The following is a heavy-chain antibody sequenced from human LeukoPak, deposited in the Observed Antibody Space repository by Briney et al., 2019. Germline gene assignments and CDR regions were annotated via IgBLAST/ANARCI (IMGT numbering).Heavy chain of an antibody. V-gene: IGHV3-21*04. CDR1: GFTFSSYS. J-gene: IGHJ4*02. D-gene: IGHD3-10*01. CDR3: AKDRERNNDAIYYGSGSYHDY. Sequence: GGSLRLSCAASGFTFSSYSMNWVRQAPGKGLEWVSSISSSSSHIYYADSVKGRFTISRDNSKNTLYLQMNSLRAEDTAVYYCAKDRERNNDAIYYGSGSYHDYWGQGTLVTVSS. CDR2: ISSSSSHI.